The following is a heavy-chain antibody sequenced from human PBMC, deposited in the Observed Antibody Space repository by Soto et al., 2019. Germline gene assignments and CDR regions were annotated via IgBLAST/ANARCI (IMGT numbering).Heavy chain of an antibody. J-gene: IGHJ4*02. CDR2: ISSTTNYI. CDR3: ARESEDLTSNFDY. V-gene: IGHV3-21*06. Sequence: EVQLVESGGGLVKPGGSLRLSCAASGFTFTRYSMNWVRQAPGKGLEWVSSISSTTNYIYYGASMKGRFTISRDNAKTSLYLEMNSLRAEDTAVYYCARESEDLTSNFDYWGQGTLVTVSS. CDR1: GFTFTRYS.